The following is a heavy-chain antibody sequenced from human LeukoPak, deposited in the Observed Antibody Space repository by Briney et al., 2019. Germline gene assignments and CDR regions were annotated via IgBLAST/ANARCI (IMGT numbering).Heavy chain of an antibody. CDR3: ARAYSRDYGLPDAFDF. Sequence: AGGSLRLSCAASGFTFSSYAMSWVRQAPGKGLECVSAISASGGTTYYAGSVKGRFIFSRDNSKKSLYLQMNSLRAEDTALYYCARAYSRDYGLPDAFDFWGQGTMVTVSS. D-gene: IGHD4-17*01. CDR1: GFTFSSYA. CDR2: ISASGGTT. J-gene: IGHJ3*01. V-gene: IGHV3-23*01.